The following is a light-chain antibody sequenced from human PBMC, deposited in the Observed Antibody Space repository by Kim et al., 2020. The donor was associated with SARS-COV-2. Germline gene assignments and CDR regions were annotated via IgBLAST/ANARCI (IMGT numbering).Light chain of an antibody. V-gene: IGKV1-39*01. CDR2: GAS. CDR3: QQSHSTPRT. Sequence: GDTVIITCRASQSVWNQLNWYQHKPGKAPKLLIYGASNLQTGVPPRFSGSGSGTRFTLTIYNFQPEDFATYYCQQSHSTPRTFGQGTKVDIK. CDR1: QSVWNQ. J-gene: IGKJ1*01.